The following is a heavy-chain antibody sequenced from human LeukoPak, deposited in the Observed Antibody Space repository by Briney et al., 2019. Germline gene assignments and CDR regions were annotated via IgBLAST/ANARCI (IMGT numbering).Heavy chain of an antibody. CDR3: AKGNISLVRGLIVY. CDR1: GFMFDDYA. Sequence: PGRSLRLSCAASGFMFDDYAMRWVRQAPGKGLEWVSGISWKSAYIGYADSVKGRFTISRDNAKNSLYLQMNSLRAEDTALYYCAKGNISLVRGLIVYWGQGTLVTVSS. D-gene: IGHD3-10*01. V-gene: IGHV3-9*01. J-gene: IGHJ4*02. CDR2: ISWKSAYI.